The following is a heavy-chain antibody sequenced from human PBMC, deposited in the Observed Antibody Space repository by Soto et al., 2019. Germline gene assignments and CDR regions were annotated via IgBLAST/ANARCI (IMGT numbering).Heavy chain of an antibody. V-gene: IGHV4-30-4*01. J-gene: IGHJ4*02. CDR3: ARGGIVGASRALDH. CDR2: IYYSGST. D-gene: IGHD1-26*01. CDR1: GGSIDSGDYY. Sequence: PSETLSLTCTVSGGSIDSGDYYWSWIRQPPGKGLEWIGFIYYSGSTYYKPSLRSRTTISIDTAKNQFSLKVTSVTATDTAVYYCARGGIVGASRALDHWGQGPLVTVS.